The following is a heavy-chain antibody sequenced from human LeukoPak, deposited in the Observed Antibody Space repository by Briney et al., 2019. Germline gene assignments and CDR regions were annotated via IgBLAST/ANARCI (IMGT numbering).Heavy chain of an antibody. CDR2: IYSGGST. D-gene: IGHD3-16*01. Sequence: GWSLRLSCAASGFTVSSNYMSWVRQAPGKGLEWVSVIYSGGSTYYADSVKGRFTISRDNSKNTLYLQMNSLRAEDTAVYYCATVGVYYYYYGMDVWGQGTTVTVSS. V-gene: IGHV3-53*01. CDR1: GFTVSSNY. J-gene: IGHJ6*02. CDR3: ATVGVYYYYYGMDV.